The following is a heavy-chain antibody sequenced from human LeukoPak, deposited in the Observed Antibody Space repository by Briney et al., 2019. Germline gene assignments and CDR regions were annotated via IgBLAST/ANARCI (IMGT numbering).Heavy chain of an antibody. CDR1: GFTFSSYA. D-gene: IGHD6-19*01. V-gene: IGHV3-23*01. CDR2: ISGSGGST. J-gene: IGHJ4*02. CDR3: ASGRDIAVAGPGGYFDY. Sequence: GGSLRLSCAASGFTFSSYAMSWVRQAPGKGLEWVSAISGSGGSTYYADSVKGRFTISRDNSKNTLYLQMNSLTAEDTAVYYCASGRDIAVAGPGGYFDYWSQGTLVTVSS.